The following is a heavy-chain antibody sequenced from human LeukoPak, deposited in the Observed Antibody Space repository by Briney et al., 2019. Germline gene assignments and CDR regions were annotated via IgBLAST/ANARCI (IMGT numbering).Heavy chain of an antibody. CDR1: GGSVSSGSNY. D-gene: IGHD2-15*01. Sequence: SETLSLTCTVSGGSVSSGSNYWSWIRQPPGKGLEWIGYIYNSGSTDYNPSLKSRVTISVDTSKNQFSLKLSSVTAADTAVYYCARELGYCSGGRCHRYSQDWGQGTLVTVSS. V-gene: IGHV4-61*01. J-gene: IGHJ1*01. CDR2: IYNSGST. CDR3: ARELGYCSGGRCHRYSQD.